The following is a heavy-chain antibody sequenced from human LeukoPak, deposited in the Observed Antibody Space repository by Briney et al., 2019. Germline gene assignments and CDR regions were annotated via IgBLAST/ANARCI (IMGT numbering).Heavy chain of an antibody. J-gene: IGHJ4*02. Sequence: KPSETLSLTCAVSGYSISSGYYWGWIRQPPGKGLEWIGSIYHSGSTYYNPSLKSRVTISVDTSKNQFSLKLSSVTAADTAVYYCAREKFNYDLLHYSDYWGQGTLVTVSS. D-gene: IGHD3-16*01. CDR3: AREKFNYDLLHYSDY. V-gene: IGHV4-38-2*02. CDR2: IYHSGST. CDR1: GYSISSGYY.